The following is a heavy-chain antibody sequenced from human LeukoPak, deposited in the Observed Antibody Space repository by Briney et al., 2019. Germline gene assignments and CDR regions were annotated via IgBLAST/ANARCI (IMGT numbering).Heavy chain of an antibody. Sequence: PSETLSLTCTVSGGSISSYYWSWIRQPPGKGLEWIGYIYYSGTTNYNPSLKSRVTISLDTSKNQFSLKLTSVTAADTAVYYCAGHHPRNTVDFWGQGTLVTVSS. J-gene: IGHJ4*02. V-gene: IGHV4-59*08. D-gene: IGHD2/OR15-2a*01. CDR2: IYYSGTT. CDR1: GGSISSYY. CDR3: AGHHPRNTVDF.